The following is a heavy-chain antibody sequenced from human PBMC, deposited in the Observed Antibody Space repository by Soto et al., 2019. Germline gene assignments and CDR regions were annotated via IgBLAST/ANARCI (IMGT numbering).Heavy chain of an antibody. D-gene: IGHD2-2*02. CDR3: ARGYRGHYYFDY. J-gene: IGHJ4*02. V-gene: IGHV4-61*01. CDR1: GGSVSSGSYY. CDR2: IYYSGST. Sequence: SETLSLTCTVSGGSVSSGSYYWGWIRQPPGKGLEWIGYIYYSGSTNYNPSLKSRVTISVDTSKNQFSLKLSSVTAADTAVYYCARGYRGHYYFDYWGQGTLVTVSS.